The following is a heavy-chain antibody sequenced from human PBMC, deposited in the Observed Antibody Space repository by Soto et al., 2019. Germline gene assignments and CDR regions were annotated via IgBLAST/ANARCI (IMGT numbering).Heavy chain of an antibody. V-gene: IGHV3-11*01. D-gene: IGHD3-3*01. CDR2: ISSSGSTI. CDR1: GFTFSDYY. Sequence: SLRLSCAASGFTFSDYYMSWIRQAPGKGLEWVSYISSSGSTIYYADSVKDRFTISRDNAKNSLYLQMNSLRAEDTAVYYCARDAKGGTYYDFWSGYYTAFWFDPWGQGTLVTVSS. J-gene: IGHJ5*02. CDR3: ARDAKGGTYYDFWSGYYTAFWFDP.